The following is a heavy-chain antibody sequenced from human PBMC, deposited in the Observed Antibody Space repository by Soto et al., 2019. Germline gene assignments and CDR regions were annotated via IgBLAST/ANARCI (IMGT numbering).Heavy chain of an antibody. CDR2: INHSGST. Sequence: SETLSLTCAVYGGSFSGYYWSWIRQPPGKGLEWIGEINHSGSTNYNPSLKSRVTISVDTSKNQFSLKLSSVTAADTAVYYCARSRGAAAGTQQWGQGTLVTVSS. CDR3: ARSRGAAAGTQQ. D-gene: IGHD6-13*01. J-gene: IGHJ1*01. CDR1: GGSFSGYY. V-gene: IGHV4-34*01.